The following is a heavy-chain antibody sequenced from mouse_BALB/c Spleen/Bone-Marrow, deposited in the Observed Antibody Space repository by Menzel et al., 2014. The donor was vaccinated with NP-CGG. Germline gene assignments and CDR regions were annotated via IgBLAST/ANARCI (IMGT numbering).Heavy chain of an antibody. J-gene: IGHJ3*01. Sequence: VPLQQSEVELVKPRASVKLSCTASGFNIKDTYMHWVTQRPQQTLEWIGRIDPANGNTKYDPKFQGKATITADASSNTAYLQLSSLTSEDTAVYYCASYFYGSSLFAYWGHGTLVTVSA. D-gene: IGHD1-1*01. CDR3: ASYFYGSSLFAY. CDR2: IDPANGNT. CDR1: GFNIKDTY. V-gene: IGHV14-3*02.